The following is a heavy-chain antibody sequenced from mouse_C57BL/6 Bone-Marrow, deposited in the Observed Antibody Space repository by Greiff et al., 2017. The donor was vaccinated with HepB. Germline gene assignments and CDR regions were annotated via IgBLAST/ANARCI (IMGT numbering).Heavy chain of an antibody. V-gene: IGHV14-4*01. J-gene: IGHJ2*01. Sequence: EVQLQQSGAELVRPGASVKLSCTASGFTFKDDYMHWVKQRPEQGLEWIGWIDPESGDTEYASKFQDKATITADTSSSTANLQLSSLTSEDTAVYYGTTGAFSFDYWGQGTTLTVSS. CDR3: TTGAFSFDY. CDR1: GFTFKDDY. CDR2: IDPESGDT.